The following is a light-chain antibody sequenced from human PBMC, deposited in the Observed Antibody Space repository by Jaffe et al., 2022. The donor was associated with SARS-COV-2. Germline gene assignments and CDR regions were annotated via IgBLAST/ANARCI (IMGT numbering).Light chain of an antibody. J-gene: IGLJ1*01. Sequence: QSALTQPPSASGTPGQRVTISCSGSSSNIGSNSVNWYQQLPATAPKLLIYRNNQRPSGVPDRFSGSKSGTSVSLAISGLRSEDEADYYCAAWDDSLNGYVFGTGTKVTVL. CDR3: AAWDDSLNGYV. V-gene: IGLV1-47*01. CDR1: SSNIGSNS. CDR2: RNN.